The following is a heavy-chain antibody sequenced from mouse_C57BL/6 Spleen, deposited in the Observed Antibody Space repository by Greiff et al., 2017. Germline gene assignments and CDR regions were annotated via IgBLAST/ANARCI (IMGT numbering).Heavy chain of an antibody. V-gene: IGHV1-80*01. J-gene: IGHJ2*01. CDR1: GYAFSSYW. Sequence: VQLQQSGAELVKPGASVKISCTASGYAFSSYWMHWVKQRPGQGLEWIGQIYPGDGDTNYNGKFKGKATMTADKSSSTAYMQLSSLTSEDSAVDFCASDGYYFDYWGQGTTLTVSS. D-gene: IGHD2-3*01. CDR3: ASDGYYFDY. CDR2: IYPGDGDT.